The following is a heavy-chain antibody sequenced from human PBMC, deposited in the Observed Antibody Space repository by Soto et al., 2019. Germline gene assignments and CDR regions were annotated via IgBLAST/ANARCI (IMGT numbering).Heavy chain of an antibody. CDR2: IKSKIDGGTT. CDR3: STVDRTGPHFGY. CDR1: GFTFSTAW. Sequence: GGSLRLSCAASGFTFSTAWMTWVRQAPGKGLEWIGRIKSKIDGGTTDYTAPVKGRFIISRDDSKNTLYLQMNSLTTEDIGVYYCSTVDRTGPHFGYWGQGTRVTVSS. J-gene: IGHJ4*02. D-gene: IGHD7-27*01. V-gene: IGHV3-15*01.